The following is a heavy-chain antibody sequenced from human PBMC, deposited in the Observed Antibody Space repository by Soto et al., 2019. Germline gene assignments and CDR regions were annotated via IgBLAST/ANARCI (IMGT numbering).Heavy chain of an antibody. D-gene: IGHD1-26*01. CDR1: GGSISSYY. V-gene: IGHV4-59*12. J-gene: IGHJ4*02. CDR3: ARVYSGSYSDS. CDR2: IYYSGST. Sequence: ETLSLTCTVSGGSISSYYWSWIRQPPGKGLEWIGYIYYSGSTNYNPSLKSRVTISVDKSKNHFSLNLTSVTAADTAVYYCARVYSGSYSDSWGQGTLVTVSS.